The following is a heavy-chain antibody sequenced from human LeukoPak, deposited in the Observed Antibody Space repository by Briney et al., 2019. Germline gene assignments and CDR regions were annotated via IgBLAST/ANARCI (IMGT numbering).Heavy chain of an antibody. V-gene: IGHV4-59*01. CDR3: ARSGSYSGICDY. CDR1: GGSINNYY. D-gene: IGHD1-26*01. CDR2: IYYSGST. J-gene: IGHJ4*02. Sequence: KPSETLSLTRIVSGGSINNYYWSWIRQPPGKGLEWIGYIYYSGSTNYNPSLKSRVTISVDTSKNQFSLNLTSVTPADTAVYYCARSGSYSGICDYWGQGTLVTVSS.